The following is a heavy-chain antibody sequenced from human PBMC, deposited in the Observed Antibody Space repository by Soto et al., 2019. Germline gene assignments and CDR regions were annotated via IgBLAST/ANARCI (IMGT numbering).Heavy chain of an antibody. J-gene: IGHJ4*02. V-gene: IGHV1-18*01. CDR3: ARGYCSGGSCWTFDY. D-gene: IGHD2-15*01. CDR2: ISAYNGNT. Sequence: ASVKVSCKASGYTFTSYGISWVRQAPGQGLEWMGWISAYNGNTNYAQKLQGRVTMTTDASTSTAYMELRSLRSDDTAVYYCARGYCSGGSCWTFDYWGQGTLVTVSS. CDR1: GYTFTSYG.